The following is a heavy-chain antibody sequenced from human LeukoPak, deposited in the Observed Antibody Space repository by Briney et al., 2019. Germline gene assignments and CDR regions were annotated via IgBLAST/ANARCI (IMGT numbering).Heavy chain of an antibody. CDR1: GYSFTSYW. CDR3: TRSTMIRGVVDWFDP. Sequence: GESLKISCKGSGYSFTSYWIGWVRQMPGKGLGWMGIIYPGDSDTRYSPSFQGQFTISADKSISTAYLQWSSLKASDTAMYYCTRSTMIRGVVDWFDPWGQGTLVTVSS. CDR2: IYPGDSDT. D-gene: IGHD3-10*01. J-gene: IGHJ5*02. V-gene: IGHV5-51*01.